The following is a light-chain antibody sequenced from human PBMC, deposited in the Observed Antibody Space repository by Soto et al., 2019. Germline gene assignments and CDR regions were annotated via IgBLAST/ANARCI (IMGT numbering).Light chain of an antibody. V-gene: IGKV3-15*01. Sequence: EIVLTQSPATLSVSPGERATLSCRASQSVSSNLAWYQQKPGQAPRLLIYGASTRATGIPARFSGSGSVTEFTLTISSLQSEDIAVYYCQQYNNWPITFGQGTRLEIK. CDR2: GAS. J-gene: IGKJ5*01. CDR1: QSVSSN. CDR3: QQYNNWPIT.